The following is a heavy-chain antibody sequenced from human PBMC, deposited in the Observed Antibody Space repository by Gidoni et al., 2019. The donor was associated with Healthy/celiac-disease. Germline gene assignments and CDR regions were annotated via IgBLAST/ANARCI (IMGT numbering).Heavy chain of an antibody. Sequence: QVQLQESGPGLVTPSQTLSLTCTVSGGSISSGDYYWSWIRQPPGKGLEWIGYIYYSGSTYYNPSLKSRVTISVDTSKNQFSLKLSSVTAADTAVYYCARGDDSSGYYFPADYWGQGTLVTVSS. CDR2: IYYSGST. CDR3: ARGDDSSGYYFPADY. J-gene: IGHJ4*02. V-gene: IGHV4-30-4*01. D-gene: IGHD3-22*01. CDR1: GGSISSGDYY.